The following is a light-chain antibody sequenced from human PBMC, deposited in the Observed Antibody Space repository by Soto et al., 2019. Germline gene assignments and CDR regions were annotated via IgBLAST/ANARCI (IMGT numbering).Light chain of an antibody. CDR2: DTS. V-gene: IGKV3-20*01. J-gene: IGKJ1*01. CDR1: QCVRDRY. Sequence: DIVLTQSPGTLSFSPGERAALSCRASQCVRDRYLAWYQQKPDQAPTLLIYDTSTSATGDPDRFSGSESETDFALTISGVDPEDCAIYFCQQYGSSPGTFGQGTKVDIK. CDR3: QQYGSSPGT.